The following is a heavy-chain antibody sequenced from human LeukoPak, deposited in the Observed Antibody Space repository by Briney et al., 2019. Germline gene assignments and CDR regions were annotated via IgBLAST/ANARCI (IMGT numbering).Heavy chain of an antibody. Sequence: GGSLRLSCAASEFTFSNFGMHWVRRAPGRGLEWVAVIWYDGTEEDYADSVKGRFSISRDNSKNTLFLQMNSLRVEDTGVYYCARDEYASKWYTGWYFDLWGRGTLVTVSS. CDR1: EFTFSNFG. CDR2: IWYDGTEE. CDR3: ARDEYASKWYTGWYFDL. J-gene: IGHJ2*01. V-gene: IGHV3-33*01. D-gene: IGHD6-13*01.